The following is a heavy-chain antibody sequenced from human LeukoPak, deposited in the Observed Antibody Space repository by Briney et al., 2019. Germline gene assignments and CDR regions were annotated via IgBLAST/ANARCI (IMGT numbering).Heavy chain of an antibody. J-gene: IGHJ4*02. V-gene: IGHV4-34*01. CDR1: GGSFSGYY. D-gene: IGHD6-19*01. CDR2: INHSGST. CDR3: ARLPNRAVADPYYFDY. Sequence: PSETLSLTCTVYGGSFSGYYWSWIRQPPGKGLEWIGEINHSGSTNYNPSLKSRVTISVDTSKNQFSLKLSSVTAADTAVYYCARLPNRAVADPYYFDYWGQGTLVTVSS.